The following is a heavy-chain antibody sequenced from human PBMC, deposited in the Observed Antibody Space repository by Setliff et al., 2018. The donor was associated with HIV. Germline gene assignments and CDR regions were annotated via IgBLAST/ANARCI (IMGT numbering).Heavy chain of an antibody. CDR2: IDWDDDK. CDR3: ARMSSSGYYPNWYFDL. J-gene: IGHJ2*01. CDR1: GFSLSTSGMR. Sequence: SGPTLVNPTQTLTLTCTFSGFSLSTSGMRVSWIRQPPGKALEWLARIDWDDDKFYSTSLKTRLTISKDTSKNQVVLTMTNMDPVDTATYYCARMSSSGYYPNWYFDLRGRGTLVTVSS. D-gene: IGHD3-22*01. V-gene: IGHV2-70*04.